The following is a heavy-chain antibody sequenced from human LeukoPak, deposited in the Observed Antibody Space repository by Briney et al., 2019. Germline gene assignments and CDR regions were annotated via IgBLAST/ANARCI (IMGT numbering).Heavy chain of an antibody. CDR2: ISGSGGST. V-gene: IGHV3-23*01. J-gene: IGHJ4*02. CDR3: AKSGVVVPAAADY. Sequence: GGSLRLSCAASGFTFSSYAMSWVRQAPGKGLEWVSAISGSGGSTYYADSVKGRFTIFRDNSRNTLYLQMNSLRADDTAVYYCAKSGVVVPAAADYWGQGTLVTVSS. D-gene: IGHD2-2*01. CDR1: GFTFSSYA.